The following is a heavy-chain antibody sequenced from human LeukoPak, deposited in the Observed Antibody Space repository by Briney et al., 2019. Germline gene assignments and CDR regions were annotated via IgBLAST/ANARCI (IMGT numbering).Heavy chain of an antibody. CDR1: GYTFTSYA. CDR3: ARADRFTSSGFNWFDP. D-gene: IGHD6-19*01. V-gene: IGHV1-3*03. CDR2: INAGNGNT. J-gene: IGHJ5*02. Sequence: ASVKVSCKASGYTFTSYAMHWVRQAPGQRLEWMGWINAGNGNTKYSQEFQGRVTITRDTSASTAYMELSSLRSEDMAVYYCARADRFTSSGFNWFDPWGQGTLVTVSS.